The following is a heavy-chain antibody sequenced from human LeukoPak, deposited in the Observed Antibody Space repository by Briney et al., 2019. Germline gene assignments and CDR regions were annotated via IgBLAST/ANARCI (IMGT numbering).Heavy chain of an antibody. D-gene: IGHD1-1*01. Sequence: GGALRLSCAVSRITFRNAWMSWVRQAPGKGLEWVARIRSKTEGETKEYAASVKGRFTISRDDSRSRLYLQMNSLKTEDTAVYYCATGVVTGTSRWGQGTLVTVSS. J-gene: IGHJ4*02. CDR1: RITFRNAW. CDR2: IRSKTEGETK. CDR3: ATGVVTGTSR. V-gene: IGHV3-15*01.